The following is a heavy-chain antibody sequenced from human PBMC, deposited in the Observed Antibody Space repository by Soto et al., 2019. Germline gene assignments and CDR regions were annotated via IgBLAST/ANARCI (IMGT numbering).Heavy chain of an antibody. CDR3: ARSYGDYVFDY. CDR2: IYHSGST. Sequence: QVQLQESGPGLVKPSETLSLTCTVSGGSISSYYWSWIRQPPGKGLEWIGSIYHSGSTNYSPSLKXXDTISVDTSKHQFSLKLSSVTAADAAVYFCARSYGDYVFDYWGQGTLVTVSS. D-gene: IGHD4-17*01. CDR1: GGSISSYY. V-gene: IGHV4-59*01. J-gene: IGHJ4*02.